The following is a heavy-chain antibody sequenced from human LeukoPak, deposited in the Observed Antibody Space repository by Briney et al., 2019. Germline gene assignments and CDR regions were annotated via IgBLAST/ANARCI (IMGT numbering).Heavy chain of an antibody. D-gene: IGHD3-22*01. CDR2: IYSGGST. CDR3: AKDSDYYHSSGYYYAYFQH. CDR1: GFTVSSSY. J-gene: IGHJ1*01. Sequence: GGSLRLSCAASGFTVSSSYMSWVRQAPGKGLEWVSVIYSGGSTYYADSVKGRFAISRDNAKNSLYLQMNSLRDEDTAVYYCAKDSDYYHSSGYYYAYFQHWGQGTLVTVSS. V-gene: IGHV3-66*01.